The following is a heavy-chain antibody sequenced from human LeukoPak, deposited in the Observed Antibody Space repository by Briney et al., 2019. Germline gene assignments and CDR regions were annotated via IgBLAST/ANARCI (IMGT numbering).Heavy chain of an antibody. J-gene: IGHJ5*02. CDR1: GGSFSGYY. D-gene: IGHD2-2*02. Sequence: SGTLSLTCAVYGGSFSGYYWSWIRQPPGKGLEWIGEINHSGSTNYNPSLKSRVTISVDTSKNQFSLKLSSVTAADTAVYYCARSHCSSTSCYRTSRFPSYGWFDPWGQGTLVTVSS. CDR3: ARSHCSSTSCYRTSRFPSYGWFDP. V-gene: IGHV4-34*01. CDR2: INHSGST.